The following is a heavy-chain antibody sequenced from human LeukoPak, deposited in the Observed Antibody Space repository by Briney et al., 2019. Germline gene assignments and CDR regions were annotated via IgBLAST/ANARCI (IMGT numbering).Heavy chain of an antibody. CDR3: AARGLSFGELLGY. J-gene: IGHJ4*02. Sequence: GGSLRLSCTTSGFTFGDYAVTWFRQAPGKGLEWVGFIRTKAYGGTTEYAASVKGRFTMSRDDSASLAYLEMNSLKSEDTAVYYCAARGLSFGELLGYWGQGTLVTVSS. D-gene: IGHD3-10*01. CDR2: IRTKAYGGTT. CDR1: GFTFGDYA. V-gene: IGHV3-49*03.